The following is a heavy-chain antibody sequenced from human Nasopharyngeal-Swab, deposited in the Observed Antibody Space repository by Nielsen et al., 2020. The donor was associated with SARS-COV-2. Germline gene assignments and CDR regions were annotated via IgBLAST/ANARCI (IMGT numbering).Heavy chain of an antibody. V-gene: IGHV3-11*06. D-gene: IGHD3-10*01. J-gene: IGHJ4*02. CDR2: ISSSSSYT. Sequence: CDAPGKGLEWVLHISSSSSYTDYADSVKGRFTISRDNAKNSLYLQMNSLRVEDTAVYYCAKDLGGFGELPTDYWGQGTLVTVSS. CDR3: AKDLGGFGELPTDY.